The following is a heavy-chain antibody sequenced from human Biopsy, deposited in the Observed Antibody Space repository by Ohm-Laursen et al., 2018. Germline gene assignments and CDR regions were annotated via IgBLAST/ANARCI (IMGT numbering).Heavy chain of an antibody. Sequence: ASVTVSCKASGYTFTNYNVNWVRQATGQGLEWMGWMNPNSGNTGYAQKFQGRVTMTRNTSISTAYMELSSLTSVDTAVYYCARDFNYDGGGSFNFDYWGQGTLVTASS. J-gene: IGHJ4*02. CDR2: MNPNSGNT. V-gene: IGHV1-8*01. CDR3: ARDFNYDGGGSFNFDY. CDR1: GYTFTNYN. D-gene: IGHD3-22*01.